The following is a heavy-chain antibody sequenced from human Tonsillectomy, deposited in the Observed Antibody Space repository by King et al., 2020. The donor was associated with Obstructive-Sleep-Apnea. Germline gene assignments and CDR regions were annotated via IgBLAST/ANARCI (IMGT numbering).Heavy chain of an antibody. J-gene: IGHJ4*02. CDR1: GFTFSSYA. V-gene: IGHV3-30*04. CDR2: LSYDGSNK. D-gene: IGHD6-19*01. CDR3: ARTLYSSGWYELDY. Sequence: VQLVESGGGVVQPGRSLRLSCAASGFTFSSYAMHWVRQAPATGLEWGAVLSYDGSNKYYADSVNGRFTISRDNSKNTVFLQLNRLSAEDTAVYYCARTLYSSGWYELDYWGRGTLVTVSS.